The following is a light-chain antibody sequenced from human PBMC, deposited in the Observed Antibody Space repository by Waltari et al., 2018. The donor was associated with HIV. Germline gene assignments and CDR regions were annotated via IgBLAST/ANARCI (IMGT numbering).Light chain of an antibody. V-gene: IGKV1-9*01. CDR2: GAS. Sequence: DIQLTQSPPFLSASPGARVSIACRANQTISTYLAWYQHKPGKAPKLLLYGASILQTGVPSRFTGRGSETEFHLTITSLQPEDFATYYCQQVNSYPLTFGRGTNVEVK. CDR3: QQVNSYPLT. CDR1: QTISTY. J-gene: IGKJ4*01.